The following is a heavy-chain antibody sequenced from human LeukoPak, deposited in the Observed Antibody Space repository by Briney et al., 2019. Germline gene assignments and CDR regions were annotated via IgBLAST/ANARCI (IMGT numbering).Heavy chain of an antibody. D-gene: IGHD2-15*01. Sequence: GASVKVSCKASGYTFTGYYMHWVRQAPGQGLEWMGWINPNSGATNYAQKFQGWVTMTRDTSISTAYMELSRLRSDDTAVYYCARAGRYCSGGSCYSDYNWFDPWGQGTLVTVSS. CDR1: GYTFTGYY. V-gene: IGHV1-2*04. CDR2: INPNSGAT. J-gene: IGHJ5*02. CDR3: ARAGRYCSGGSCYSDYNWFDP.